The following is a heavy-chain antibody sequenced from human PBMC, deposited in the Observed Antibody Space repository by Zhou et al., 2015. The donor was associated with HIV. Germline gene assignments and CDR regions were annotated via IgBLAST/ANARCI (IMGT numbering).Heavy chain of an antibody. CDR2: ISATGHGL. CDR1: GFIFDDFA. J-gene: IGHJ4*02. D-gene: IGHD3-3*01. CDR3: ARGRDGVTAALDY. V-gene: IGHV3-23*01. Sequence: EVQLSDSGGDLVQPGGSLTLSCATSGFIFDDFAMSWVRHDPGKGLEWISGISATGHGLFYANSVKGRFTISRDNFRKTLYLQMSSLSVEDTGTYYCARGRDGVTAALDYWGQGTLVTVAS.